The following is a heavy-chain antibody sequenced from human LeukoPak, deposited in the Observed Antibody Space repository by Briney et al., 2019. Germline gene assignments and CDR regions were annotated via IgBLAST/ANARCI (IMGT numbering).Heavy chain of an antibody. D-gene: IGHD6-13*01. J-gene: IGHJ5*02. CDR2: IYSGAGT. V-gene: IGHV3-66*02. CDR3: ARDRCFSSSWRLSVS. CDR1: GFTVSSHY. Sequence: GGSLRLSCAASGFTVSSHYMSWVRQAPEKGLGCVAVIYSGAGTSYADSVHGRFTIYTDNSKNTLYLQMNSLRVEDTVVYYCARDRCFSSSWRLSVSWGQGTLVTLSS.